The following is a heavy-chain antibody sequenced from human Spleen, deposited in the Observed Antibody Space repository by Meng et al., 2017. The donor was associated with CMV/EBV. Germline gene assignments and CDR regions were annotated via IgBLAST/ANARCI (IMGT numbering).Heavy chain of an antibody. CDR2: IYYSGST. D-gene: IGHD3-10*01. CDR3: ARDLNYGSGSYYKGHWFDP. V-gene: IGHV4-31*02. J-gene: IGHJ5*02. CDR1: SGGYY. Sequence: SGGYYWSWIRQHPGKGLEWIGYIYYSGSTYYDPSLKSRVTISVDTSKNQFSLKLSSVTAADTAVYYCARDLNYGSGSYYKGHWFDPWGQGTLVTVSS.